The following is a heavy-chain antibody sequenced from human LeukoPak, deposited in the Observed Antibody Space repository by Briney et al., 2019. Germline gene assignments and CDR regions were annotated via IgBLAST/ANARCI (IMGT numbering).Heavy chain of an antibody. Sequence: ASVKVSCKASGYTFTSYGISWVRQAPGQGLEWMGWISAYNDNTNYAQKLQGRVTMTTDTSTSTAYMELRSLRSDDTAVYYCARAPLGVVPAAHVDWGQGTLVTVSS. CDR3: ARAPLGVVPAAHVD. D-gene: IGHD2-2*01. CDR1: GYTFTSYG. CDR2: ISAYNDNT. J-gene: IGHJ4*02. V-gene: IGHV1-18*01.